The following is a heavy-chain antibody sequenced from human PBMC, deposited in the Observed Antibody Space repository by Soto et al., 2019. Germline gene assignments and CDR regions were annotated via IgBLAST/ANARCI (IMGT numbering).Heavy chain of an antibody. J-gene: IGHJ4*02. CDR3: VTGEVVDERSGYYYDLFDS. V-gene: IGHV3-23*01. CDR2: ISSSGANT. CDR1: GFTFSTSA. Sequence: EVQLLESGGGLVQPGGSLRLSCAASGFTFSTSAMSWVRQAPGKGLEWVSGISSSGANTYYADSVRGRFTISRDNPKNTLSLQMNSLRAEDTARYYCVTGEVVDERSGYYYDLFDSWGQGTLVTVSS. D-gene: IGHD3-22*01.